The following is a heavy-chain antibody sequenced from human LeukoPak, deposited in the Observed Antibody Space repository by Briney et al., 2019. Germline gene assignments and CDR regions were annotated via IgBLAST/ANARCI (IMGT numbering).Heavy chain of an antibody. CDR3: ARSIVGATDY. J-gene: IGHJ4*02. CDR2: INTNTGNP. CDR1: GYTFTNYV. Sequence: ASVKVSCKASGYTFTNYVMNWVPQAPGQGLEWMGWINTNTGNPTYAQGFTGRFVFSLDTSVSTTYLQISSLKAEDTAVYYCARSIVGATDYWGQGTLVTVSS. V-gene: IGHV7-4-1*02. D-gene: IGHD1-26*01.